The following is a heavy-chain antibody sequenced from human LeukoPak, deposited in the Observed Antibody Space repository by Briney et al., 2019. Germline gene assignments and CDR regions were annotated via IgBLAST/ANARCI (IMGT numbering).Heavy chain of an antibody. V-gene: IGHV1-24*01. CDR3: ATVAYCSSTSCYTGWFDP. CDR2: FDPADGER. J-gene: IGHJ5*02. Sequence: EASVKVSCKVSGYTLSELSIHWVRQAPGKGLEWMGGFDPADGERVYAQKFQGRVTMTEDRSTDTAYLDLSLRSDDTAVYYCATVAYCSSTSCYTGWFDPWGQGTLVTVSS. D-gene: IGHD2-2*02. CDR1: GYTLSELS.